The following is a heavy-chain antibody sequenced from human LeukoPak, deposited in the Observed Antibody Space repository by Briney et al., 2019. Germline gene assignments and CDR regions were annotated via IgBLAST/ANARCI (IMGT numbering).Heavy chain of an antibody. CDR1: GFTFSSYW. V-gene: IGHV3-74*01. Sequence: GGSLRLSCAASGFTFSSYWMHWVRQAPGKGVVWVSRINSDGSSTNYADSVKGRFTISRDNAKNTLYLQMNSLRAEDTAVYYCARGHRYGEDYWGQGTLVTVSS. D-gene: IGHD5-18*01. J-gene: IGHJ4*02. CDR3: ARGHRYGEDY. CDR2: INSDGSST.